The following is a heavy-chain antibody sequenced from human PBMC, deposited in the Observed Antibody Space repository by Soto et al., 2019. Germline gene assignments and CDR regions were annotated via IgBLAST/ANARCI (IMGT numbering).Heavy chain of an antibody. D-gene: IGHD2-2*01. V-gene: IGHV3-21*01. Sequence: GGSLRLSCAASGFAFSSYAMSWVRQAPGKGLEWVSAISGSSGYTYYADSVKGRFTISRDNAKNSLYLQMNSLRAEDTAVYYCAREGTYCSGSTCYANNDFDYWGQGTLVTVSS. CDR3: AREGTYCSGSTCYANNDFDY. CDR2: ISGSSGYT. CDR1: GFAFSSYA. J-gene: IGHJ4*02.